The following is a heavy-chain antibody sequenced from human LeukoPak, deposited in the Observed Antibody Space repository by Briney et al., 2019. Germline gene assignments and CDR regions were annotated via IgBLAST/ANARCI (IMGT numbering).Heavy chain of an antibody. CDR2: ISSSTSYI. J-gene: IGHJ4*02. CDR3: ARVSDYYGSGNYQKQFDY. V-gene: IGHV3-21*01. CDR1: GFTFSSYS. D-gene: IGHD3-10*01. Sequence: NPGGSLRLSCAASGFTFSSYSMNWVRQAPGKGLEWVSSISSSTSYIYYADSVKGRFTISRDSAKNSLYLQMNSLRAEDTAMYYCARVSDYYGSGNYQKQFDYWGQGTLVTVSS.